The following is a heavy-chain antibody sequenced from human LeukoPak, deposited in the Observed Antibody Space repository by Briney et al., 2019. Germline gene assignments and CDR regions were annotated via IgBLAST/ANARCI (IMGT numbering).Heavy chain of an antibody. J-gene: IGHJ6*03. D-gene: IGHD3-3*01. CDR1: GFTFDDYG. CDR3: ARDGGGFWSGKDYYYYMDV. V-gene: IGHV3-20*04. CDR2: LNWNGGSK. Sequence: GGSLRLSCAASGFTFDDYGMSWVRQAPGKGLEWVSGLNWNGGSKGYADSVKGRFTISRDNAKSSLYLQMNSLRAEDTALYYCARDGGGFWSGKDYYYYMDVWGKGTTVTVSS.